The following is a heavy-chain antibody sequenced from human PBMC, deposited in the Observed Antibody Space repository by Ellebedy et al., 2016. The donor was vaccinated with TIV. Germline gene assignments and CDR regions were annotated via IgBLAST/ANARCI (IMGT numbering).Heavy chain of an antibody. V-gene: IGHV4-39*01. D-gene: IGHD2-21*02. CDR3: ARTDPWQPIDD. CDR2: VYYSGSP. J-gene: IGHJ4*02. CDR1: GGSVSSTRYY. Sequence: MPSETLSLTCSVSGGSVSSTRYYWAWIRQPPGKGLEYIGSVYYSGSPYYNQSFKSRVTISADTSKNQFSMNLRTVTAADTAVYYCARTDPWQPIDDWGQGILVSVSS.